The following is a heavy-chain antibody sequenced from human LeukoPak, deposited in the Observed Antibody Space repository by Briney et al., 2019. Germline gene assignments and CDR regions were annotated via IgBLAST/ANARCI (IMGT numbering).Heavy chain of an antibody. Sequence: SVKVSCKASGYTFTSYYMHWVRQAPGQGLEGMGIINPSGCSTSYAQKFQGRVTMTRDTSTSTVYMELSSLRSEDTAVYYCARVWGYCSSTSCYSLYYYGMDVWGQGTTVTVSS. CDR1: GYTFTSYY. J-gene: IGHJ6*02. D-gene: IGHD2-2*02. CDR2: INPSGCST. CDR3: ARVWGYCSSTSCYSLYYYGMDV. V-gene: IGHV1-46*01.